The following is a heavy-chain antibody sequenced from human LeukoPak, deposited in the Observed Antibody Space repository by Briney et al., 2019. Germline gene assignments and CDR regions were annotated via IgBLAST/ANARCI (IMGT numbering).Heavy chain of an antibody. CDR1: GFTVSSYY. D-gene: IGHD6-19*01. Sequence: GGSLRLSCAASGFTVSSYYKSWVRQAPGKGLEWLSIIYSGGSTYYADSVKGRFTISRDDSKNTLYLQMNSLRPEDTAVYYCARDPLSVTGTNERYDYYGFDVWGQGTTVTVSS. CDR3: ARDPLSVTGTNERYDYYGFDV. J-gene: IGHJ6*02. V-gene: IGHV3-53*01. CDR2: IYSGGST.